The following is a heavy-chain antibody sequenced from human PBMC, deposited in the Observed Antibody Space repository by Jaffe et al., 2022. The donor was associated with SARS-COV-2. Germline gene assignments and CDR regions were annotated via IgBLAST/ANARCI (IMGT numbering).Heavy chain of an antibody. V-gene: IGHV4-4*02. CDR1: GGSISSSNW. D-gene: IGHD4-4*01. CDR2: IYHSGST. CDR3: ASDTMTTTVTRKAGHYYYYGMDV. J-gene: IGHJ6*02. Sequence: QVQLQESGPGLVKPSGTLSLTCAVSGGSISSSNWWSWVRQPPGKGLEWIGEIYHSGSTNYNPSLKSRVTISVDKSKNQFSLKLSSVTAADTAVYYCASDTMTTTVTRKAGHYYYYGMDVWGQGTTVTVSS.